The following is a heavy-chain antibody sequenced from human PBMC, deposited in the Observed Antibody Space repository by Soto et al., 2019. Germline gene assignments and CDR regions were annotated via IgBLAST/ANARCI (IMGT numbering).Heavy chain of an antibody. Sequence: QVQLQESGPGLVKPSGTLSLTCAVSGGSISTSNWWSWVRQPPGTGLEWSGAFYHHRSTNYNPSLTGRXTXAXYKYKNQFCLQLSSLTAADTAVYCCAPLAVAGLFESWAQGTLVTVSS. CDR3: APLAVAGLFES. D-gene: IGHD6-19*01. J-gene: IGHJ4*02. CDR2: FYHHRST. V-gene: IGHV4-4*01. CDR1: GGSISTSNW.